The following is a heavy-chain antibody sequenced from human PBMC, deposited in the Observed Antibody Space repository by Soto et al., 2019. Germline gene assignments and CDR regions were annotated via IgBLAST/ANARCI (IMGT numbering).Heavy chain of an antibody. CDR1: GFTFSSYW. V-gene: IGHV3-74*01. Sequence: EVQLVESGGGLVQPGGSLRLSCAASGFTFSSYWLHWVRQAPGKGLVWVSRINSDGSSTSDADSVKGRFTISRDNAKNTLYLQMNRLRAEDTAVYYCARDLFDIVVVPAAPGYWCKGTLVTVSS. D-gene: IGHD2-2*01. J-gene: IGHJ4*02. CDR3: ARDLFDIVVVPAAPGY. CDR2: INSDGSST.